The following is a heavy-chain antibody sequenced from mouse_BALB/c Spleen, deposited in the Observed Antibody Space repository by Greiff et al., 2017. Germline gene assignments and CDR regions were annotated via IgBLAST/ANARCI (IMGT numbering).Heavy chain of an antibody. V-gene: IGHV1-69*02. CDR3: ARKGEGY. CDR1: GYTFTSYW. Sequence: QVQLQQPGAELVKPGASVKLSCKASGYTFTSYWMHWVKQRPGQGLEWIGEIDPSDSYTNYNQKFKGKATLTVDKSSSTAYMQLSSLTSEDSAVYYCARKGEGYWGQGTTLTVSS. J-gene: IGHJ2*01. CDR2: IDPSDSYT.